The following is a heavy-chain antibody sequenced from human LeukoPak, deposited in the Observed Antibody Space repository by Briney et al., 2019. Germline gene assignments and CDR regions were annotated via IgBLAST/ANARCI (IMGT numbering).Heavy chain of an antibody. J-gene: IGHJ5*02. CDR2: IKQDGSEK. V-gene: IGHV3-7*05. D-gene: IGHD1-26*01. Sequence: GGSLRLSCAASGFTFSSYSMNWVRQAPGKGLEWVANIKQDGSEKYYVDSVKGRFTISRDNAKNSLYLQMNSLRAEDTAVYYCARDWEDNWFDPWGQGTLVTVSS. CDR1: GFTFSSYS. CDR3: ARDWEDNWFDP.